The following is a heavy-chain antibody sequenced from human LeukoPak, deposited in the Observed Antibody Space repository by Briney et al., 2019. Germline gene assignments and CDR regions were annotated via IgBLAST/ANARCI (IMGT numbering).Heavy chain of an antibody. D-gene: IGHD2-2*02. Sequence: GGSLRLSCAASGFTFSDYYMSWLRQAPGKGLEWVSYISSSGSTIYYADSVKGRFTISRDNAKNSLYLQMNSLRAEDTAVYYCARVGLGYCSSTSCYTDYYYYYMDVWGKGTTVTVSS. CDR3: ARVGLGYCSSTSCYTDYYYYYMDV. CDR1: GFTFSDYY. CDR2: ISSSGSTI. V-gene: IGHV3-11*01. J-gene: IGHJ6*03.